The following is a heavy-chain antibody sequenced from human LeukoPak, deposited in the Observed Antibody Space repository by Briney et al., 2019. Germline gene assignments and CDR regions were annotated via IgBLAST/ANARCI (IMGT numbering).Heavy chain of an antibody. CDR3: AKHRRNWGSRVDY. D-gene: IGHD7-27*01. CDR1: GFTFSTYA. CDR2: ISGSGGST. Sequence: QPGGSLRLSCAASGFTFSTYAMSWVRQAPGGGLEWVSAISGSGGSTYYADSVKGRFTISRDNSKNTLYLQINSLRADDTAIYDCAKHRRNWGSRVDYWGQGTLVTVSS. V-gene: IGHV3-23*01. J-gene: IGHJ4*02.